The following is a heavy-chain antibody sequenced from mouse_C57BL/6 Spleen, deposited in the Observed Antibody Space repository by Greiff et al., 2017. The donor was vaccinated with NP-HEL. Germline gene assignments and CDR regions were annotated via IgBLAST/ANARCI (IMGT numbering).Heavy chain of an antibody. CDR1: GYTFTDYY. V-gene: IGHV1-26*01. Sequence: EVQLQQSGPELVKPGASVKISCKASGYTFTDYYMNWVKQSHGKSLEWIGDINPNNGGTSYNQKFKCKATLTVDKSSSTAYMELSSLTSEDSAVYYCARVTLRYEAMDYGGQGTSVTVSS. D-gene: IGHD1-1*01. J-gene: IGHJ4*01. CDR3: ARVTLRYEAMDY. CDR2: INPNNGGT.